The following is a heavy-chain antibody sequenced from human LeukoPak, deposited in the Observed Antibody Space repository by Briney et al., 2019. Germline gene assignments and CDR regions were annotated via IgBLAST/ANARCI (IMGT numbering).Heavy chain of an antibody. D-gene: IGHD3-3*01. J-gene: IGHJ4*02. V-gene: IGHV1-18*01. Sequence: ASVKVSCKASGYTFTSYGISWVRQAPGQGLEWMGWISAYNGNTNYAQKLQGRVTMTTDTSTSTAYMELRSLRSDDTAVYYCARVGSITIFGVAATYWGQGTLVTVSS. CDR3: ARVGSITIFGVAATY. CDR1: GYTFTSYG. CDR2: ISAYNGNT.